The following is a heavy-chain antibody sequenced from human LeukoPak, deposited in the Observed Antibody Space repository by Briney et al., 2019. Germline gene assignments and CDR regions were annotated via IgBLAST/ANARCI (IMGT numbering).Heavy chain of an antibody. V-gene: IGHV1-69*06. J-gene: IGHJ6*03. Sequence: SVKVSCKASGGTFSSYAISWVRQAPGQGLEWMGGIIPIFGTANYAQKFQGRVTITADKSTSTAYMELSSLRSEDTAVYYCARARRVTSIRKNYYYYYMDVWGKGTTVTVSS. CDR1: GGTFSSYA. CDR2: IIPIFGTA. CDR3: ARARRVTSIRKNYYYYYMDV.